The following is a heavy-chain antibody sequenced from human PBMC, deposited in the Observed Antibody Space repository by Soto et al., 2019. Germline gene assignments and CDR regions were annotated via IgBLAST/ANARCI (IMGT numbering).Heavy chain of an antibody. Sequence: AASVKVSCKASGGSFTYTLSWVRQAPGQGLEWMGGIIPIFGTANYAQKFQGRVTITADESTKTAYMELSTLRSEDTAVYYCARLHSHGTYGMDVWGQGTTVTAP. CDR3: ARLHSHGTYGMDV. CDR2: IIPIFGTA. J-gene: IGHJ6*02. D-gene: IGHD5-18*01. CDR1: GGSFTYT. V-gene: IGHV1-69*13.